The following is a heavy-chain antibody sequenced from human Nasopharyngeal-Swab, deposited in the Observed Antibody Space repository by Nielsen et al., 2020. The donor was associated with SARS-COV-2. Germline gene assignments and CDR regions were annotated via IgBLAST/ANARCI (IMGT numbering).Heavy chain of an antibody. J-gene: IGHJ4*02. Sequence: SLKISCAGPGFTFDDYAMHWVRQVPGKGLEWVSGVSWNSGSIGYADSVKGRFTISRDNAKNSLYLQMDSLRAEDTALYYCAKLVDSSGYYNDYWGQGTLVTVSS. CDR1: GFTFDDYA. CDR2: VSWNSGSI. V-gene: IGHV3-9*01. D-gene: IGHD3-22*01. CDR3: AKLVDSSGYYNDY.